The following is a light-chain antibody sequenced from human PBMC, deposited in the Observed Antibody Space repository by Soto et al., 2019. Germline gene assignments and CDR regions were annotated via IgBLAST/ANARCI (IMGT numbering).Light chain of an antibody. CDR3: QQYYITPWT. Sequence: DIVMTQSPDSLAVSLGERATINCKSSQTLLYGANNKNYLVWYQQKPGQPPKLLFYWASTRESGVPDRFSGSGSEADFTLTISSLQAEDVAVYYCQQYYITPWTFGQGTKVEIK. V-gene: IGKV4-1*01. J-gene: IGKJ1*01. CDR2: WAS. CDR1: QTLLYGANNKNY.